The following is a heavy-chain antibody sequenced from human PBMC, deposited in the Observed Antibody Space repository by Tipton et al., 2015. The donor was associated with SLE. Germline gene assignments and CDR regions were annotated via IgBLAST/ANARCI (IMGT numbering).Heavy chain of an antibody. CDR3: AGNPNWNYGLFDY. CDR2: IIPIFATT. Sequence: QSGPEVKKPGSSVKVSCKASGGTFSSYGISWVRQAPGQGLEWMGGIIPIFATTNHAQKFQGRVTITADDSTNTAYMELSSLRSEDTAVYYCAGNPNWNYGLFDYWGQGTLVTVSS. CDR1: GGTFSSYG. D-gene: IGHD1-7*01. J-gene: IGHJ4*02. V-gene: IGHV1-69*01.